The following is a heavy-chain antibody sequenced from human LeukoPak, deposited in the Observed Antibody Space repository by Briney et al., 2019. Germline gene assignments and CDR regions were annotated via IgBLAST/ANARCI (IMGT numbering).Heavy chain of an antibody. CDR3: AKRNQGGYCSGGSCYDD. D-gene: IGHD2-15*01. CDR2: ISGDGGST. V-gene: IGHV3-43*02. J-gene: IGHJ4*02. CDR1: GFTFDDYA. Sequence: PGGSLRLSCAASGFTFDDYAMHWVRQAPGKGLEWVSLISGDGGSTYYADSVKGRFTISRDNSKNSLCLQMNSLRTEDTALYYCAKRNQGGYCSGGSCYDDWGQGTLVTVSS.